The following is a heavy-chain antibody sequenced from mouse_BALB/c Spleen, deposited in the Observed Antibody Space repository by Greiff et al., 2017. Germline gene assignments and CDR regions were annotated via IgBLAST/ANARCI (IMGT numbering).Heavy chain of an antibody. CDR2: IWAGGST. CDR3: AREGTTVPHWYFDV. J-gene: IGHJ1*01. V-gene: IGHV2-9*02. D-gene: IGHD1-1*01. CDR1: GFSLTSYG. Sequence: VKLVESGPGLVAPSQSLSITCTVSGFSLTSYGVHWVRQPPGKGLEWLGVIWAGGSTNYNSALMSRLSISKDNSKSQVFLKMNSLQTDDTAMYYCAREGTTVPHWYFDVWGAGTTVTVSS.